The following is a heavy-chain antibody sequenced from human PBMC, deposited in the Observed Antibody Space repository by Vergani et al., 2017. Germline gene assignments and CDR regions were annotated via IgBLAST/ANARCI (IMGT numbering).Heavy chain of an antibody. Sequence: DVHLAESGGGFFQPGGSLRLSCSASGFSFNSYWMHWVRQVPGKGLLWVSRIKSDGSITAYAGAVKGRFTISRDNAQNTLYLQMNRLRVEDTGVYYCARDRSIEIRYMSNCLDSWAQGTLVTVSS. CDR1: GFSFNSYW. CDR3: ARDRSIEIRYMSNCLDS. D-gene: IGHD3-16*02. CDR2: IKSDGSIT. J-gene: IGHJ5*01. V-gene: IGHV3-74*03.